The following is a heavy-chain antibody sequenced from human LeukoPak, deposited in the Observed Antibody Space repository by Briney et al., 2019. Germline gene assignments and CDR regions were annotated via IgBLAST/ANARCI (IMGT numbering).Heavy chain of an antibody. CDR2: IYYSGST. J-gene: IGHJ4*02. V-gene: IGHV4-39*07. D-gene: IGHD6-19*01. Sequence: SETLSLTCTVSGGSISSSSYSWGWIRQPPGKGLEWIGSIYYSGSTYYNPSLKSRVTISVDTSKNQFSLKLTSVIAADTAVYYCARVRIYNKQWLIGGHPDYWGQGTLVTVFS. CDR3: ARVRIYNKQWLIGGHPDY. CDR1: GGSISSSSYS.